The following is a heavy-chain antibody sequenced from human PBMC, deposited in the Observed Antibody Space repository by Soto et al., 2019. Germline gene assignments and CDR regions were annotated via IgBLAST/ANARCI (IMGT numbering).Heavy chain of an antibody. D-gene: IGHD6-6*01. CDR1: GYTFRNYG. V-gene: IGHV1-18*01. J-gene: IGHJ3*01. Sequence: QVQLVQSGAELKKPGASVKVSCKASGYTFRNYGINWVRQAPGQGLEWMGWISAYNGNTKDAQKFQGRVTMATDTPTSTAYMELRRLKSDDTAVYYCARDGRQFVPNSDKFEVWGQGTTVTVSA. CDR2: ISAYNGNT. CDR3: ARDGRQFVPNSDKFEV.